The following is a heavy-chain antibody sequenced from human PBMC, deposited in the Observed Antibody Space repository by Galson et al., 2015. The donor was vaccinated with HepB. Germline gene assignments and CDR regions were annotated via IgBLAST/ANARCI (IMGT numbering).Heavy chain of an antibody. D-gene: IGHD1-26*01. CDR1: GHTLTEFS. CDR3: ARGGGSYVPAPFDI. CDR2: FDPEDGET. Sequence: SVKVSCKVSGHTLTEFSVHWVRQSPGKGLEWMGGFDPEDGETIYAQKFQGRVTMTEDTSTDTAYMELSSLRSEDTAVYYCARGGGSYVPAPFDIWGQGTMVTVSS. J-gene: IGHJ3*02. V-gene: IGHV1-24*01.